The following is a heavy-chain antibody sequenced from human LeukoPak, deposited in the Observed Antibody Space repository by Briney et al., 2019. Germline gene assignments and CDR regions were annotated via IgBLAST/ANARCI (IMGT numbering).Heavy chain of an antibody. CDR3: ARTSTTGYTNDY. J-gene: IGHJ4*02. Sequence: GGSLRLSCAASGFTFSSYAMHWVRQAPGKGLEWVAVISYDGSNKYYADSVKGRFTISRDNAKNSLYLQMNSLRAEDTALYYCARTSTTGYTNDYWGQGTLVTVSS. V-gene: IGHV3-30*07. CDR2: ISYDGSNK. D-gene: IGHD5-12*01. CDR1: GFTFSSYA.